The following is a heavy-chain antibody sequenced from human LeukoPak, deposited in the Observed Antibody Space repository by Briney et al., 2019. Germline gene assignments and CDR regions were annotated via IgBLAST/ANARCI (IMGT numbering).Heavy chain of an antibody. Sequence: SETLSLTCTVSGGSISSGSYYWSWIRQPAGKGLEWIGRIYTSGSTNYNPSLKSRDTISVDTSKNQFSLKLSSVTAADTAVYYCARFPPGINDYGDPLDYWGQGTLVTVSS. J-gene: IGHJ4*02. V-gene: IGHV4-61*02. CDR3: ARFPPGINDYGDPLDY. CDR2: IYTSGST. D-gene: IGHD4-17*01. CDR1: GGSISSGSYY.